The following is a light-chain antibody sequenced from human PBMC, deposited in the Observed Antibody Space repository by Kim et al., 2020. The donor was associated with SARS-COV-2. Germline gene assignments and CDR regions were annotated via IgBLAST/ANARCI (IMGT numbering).Light chain of an antibody. CDR1: QSVLYSSNNKNY. Sequence: DIVMTQFPDSLAVSLGERATINCKSSQSVLYSSNNKNYLAWYQQKPGQPPKLLIYWASTRESGVPDRFSGSGSGTDFTLTISSLQAEDVAVYYCQQYYSPPYTFGQGTKLEI. CDR3: QQYYSPPYT. CDR2: WAS. J-gene: IGKJ2*01. V-gene: IGKV4-1*01.